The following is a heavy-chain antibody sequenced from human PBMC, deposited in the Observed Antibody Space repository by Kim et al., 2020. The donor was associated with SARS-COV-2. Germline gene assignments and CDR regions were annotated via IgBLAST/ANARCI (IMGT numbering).Heavy chain of an antibody. D-gene: IGHD6-19*01. CDR2: IWYDGSNK. Sequence: GGSLRLSCAASGFTFSSYGMHWVRQAPGKGLEWVAVIWYDGSNKYYADSVKGRFTISRDNSKNTLYLQMNSLRAEDTAVYYCARDPRVFGYSGSGWHYFDYWGQGTLVTVSS. V-gene: IGHV3-33*01. J-gene: IGHJ4*02. CDR1: GFTFSSYG. CDR3: ARDPRVFGYSGSGWHYFDY.